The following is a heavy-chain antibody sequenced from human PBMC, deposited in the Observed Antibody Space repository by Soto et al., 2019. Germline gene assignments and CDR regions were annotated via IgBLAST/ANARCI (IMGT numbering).Heavy chain of an antibody. J-gene: IGHJ4*02. CDR2: INPNSGDK. CDR1: GYTFTDYY. D-gene: IGHD3-9*01. CDR3: ARGDILPAQSHHFDY. Sequence: ASVKVSCKAYGYTFTDYYMHWVRQAPGQGLEWMGWINPNSGDKRYAQKFQVRVTMTRDTSINTAYMEMSSLRSDDTAVYYCARGDILPAQSHHFDYWGQGTLVTVSS. V-gene: IGHV1-2*02.